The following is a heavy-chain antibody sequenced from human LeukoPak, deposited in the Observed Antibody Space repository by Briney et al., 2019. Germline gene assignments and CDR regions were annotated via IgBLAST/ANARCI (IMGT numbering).Heavy chain of an antibody. V-gene: IGHV1-69*13. J-gene: IGHJ3*02. D-gene: IGHD3-22*01. CDR3: ARQFTSYDRRRDTYVWSDALDI. Sequence: ASVKVSCKASGGTFNSYAISWVRQAPGQGLEWMGGIIPIFGTSNYAQSFQARVTITADESTSTAYMDLSSLRSEDTAVYYCARQFTSYDRRRDTYVWSDALDIWGQGTMVTVSS. CDR2: IIPIFGTS. CDR1: GGTFNSYA.